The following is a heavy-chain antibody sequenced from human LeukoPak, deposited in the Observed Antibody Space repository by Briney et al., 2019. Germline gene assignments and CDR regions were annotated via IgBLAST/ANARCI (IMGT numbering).Heavy chain of an antibody. CDR2: ISYDGSNK. J-gene: IGHJ4*02. CDR3: AKTVD. V-gene: IGHV3-30-3*01. CDR1: GFTFSGYS. Sequence: GGSLRLSCAASGFTFSGYSMNWVRQAPGKGLEWVAVISYDGSNKYYADSVKGRFTISRDNSKNTLYLQMNSLRAEDTAVYYCAKTVDWGQGTLVTVSS.